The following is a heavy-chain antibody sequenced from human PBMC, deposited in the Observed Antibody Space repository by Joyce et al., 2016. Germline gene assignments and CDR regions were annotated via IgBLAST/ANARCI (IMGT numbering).Heavy chain of an antibody. CDR2: INPEDSAT. D-gene: IGHD3-16*01. V-gene: IGHV5-51*01. Sequence: EVQLVQSGGEVKKPGESLKISCKGVGYSFTSYWLGWGRQMPGKGLELMGIINPEDSATRYSPSFQGQVTISGDRSIKTAHLRWGSLRASDTAIYYCARSAVRGTLSPFFDYWGQGSLVTVSS. CDR1: GYSFTSYW. J-gene: IGHJ4*02. CDR3: ARSAVRGTLSPFFDY.